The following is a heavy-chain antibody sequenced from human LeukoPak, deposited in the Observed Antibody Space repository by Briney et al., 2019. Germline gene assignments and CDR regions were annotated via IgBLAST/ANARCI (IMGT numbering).Heavy chain of an antibody. CDR3: AKEEVPNDY. Sequence: GGSLRLSCAASRFTFSSYWMSWVRQAPGKGLEWVSGISRDGDKTYYVDSVEGRFTISRDTSKNTLYLQMDTLRVEDTATYYCAKEEVPNDYWGQGTLVTVSS. J-gene: IGHJ4*02. V-gene: IGHV3-23*01. CDR1: RFTFSSYW. D-gene: IGHD2-2*01. CDR2: ISRDGDKT.